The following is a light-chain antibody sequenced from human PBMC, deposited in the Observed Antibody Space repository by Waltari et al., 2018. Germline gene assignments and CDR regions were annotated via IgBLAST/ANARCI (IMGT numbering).Light chain of an antibody. CDR2: RNN. CDR1: SSKIGSNY. CDR3: AAWDDSLSGGV. Sequence: QSVLTQPPSASGTPGQRVTISCSGSSSKIGSNYVYWYQQFPGAAPKLLIYRNNQRPSGVPDRFSGSKSGTSASLAISVLRSEDEADYYCAAWDDSLSGGVFGGGTKLTVL. V-gene: IGLV1-47*01. J-gene: IGLJ2*01.